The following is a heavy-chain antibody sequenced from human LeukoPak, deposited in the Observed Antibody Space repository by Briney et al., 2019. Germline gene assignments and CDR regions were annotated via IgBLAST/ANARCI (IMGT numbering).Heavy chain of an antibody. V-gene: IGHV4-30-4*01. CDR3: AREGVLLWFGESPQPNGMDV. J-gene: IGHJ6*02. CDR1: GGSISSGDYY. Sequence: SETLSLTCTVSGGSISSGDYYWSWLRQPPGKGLEWIGYIYYSGSTYYNPSLKSRVTISVDTSKNQFSLKLSSVTAADTAVYYCAREGVLLWFGESPQPNGMDVWGQGTTVTVSS. D-gene: IGHD3-10*01. CDR2: IYYSGST.